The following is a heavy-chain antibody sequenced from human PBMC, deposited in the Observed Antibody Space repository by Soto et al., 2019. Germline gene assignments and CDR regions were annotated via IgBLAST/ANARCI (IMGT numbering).Heavy chain of an antibody. D-gene: IGHD5-12*01. Sequence: PGGSLRLSCAASGFTFSDYYMNWIRQAPGKGLEWVSYISGSGSTIYYADSVKGRFTISRDNAKNSLYLQMNSLRAEDTAVYYCARDFGDIVATDWSYFDYWGQGTLVTVS. CDR3: ARDFGDIVATDWSYFDY. J-gene: IGHJ4*02. CDR1: GFTFSDYY. CDR2: ISGSGSTI. V-gene: IGHV3-11*01.